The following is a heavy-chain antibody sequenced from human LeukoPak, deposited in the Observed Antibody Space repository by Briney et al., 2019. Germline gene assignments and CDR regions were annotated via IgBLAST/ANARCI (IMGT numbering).Heavy chain of an antibody. D-gene: IGHD3-16*01. CDR3: TTRSCGTGACFSSFYYYYGLHF. CDR2: IIPIFGTA. Sequence: GASVKVSCKVSGYTLTELSMHWVRQAPGQGLEWMGGIIPIFGTAHYAQKFQGRVTITADESTSTTSLELSSLKSEDPAIYYCTTRSCGTGACFSSFYYYYGLHFWGQGTTVSVSS. CDR1: GYTLTELS. J-gene: IGHJ6*02. V-gene: IGHV1-69*13.